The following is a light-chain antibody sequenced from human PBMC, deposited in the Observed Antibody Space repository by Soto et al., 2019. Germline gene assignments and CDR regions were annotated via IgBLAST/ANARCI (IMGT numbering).Light chain of an antibody. CDR2: GAS. CDR1: QSVSSNY. CDR3: QQYGRSPTT. V-gene: IGKV3-20*01. Sequence: EIVLTQSPGTLSLSPGERATLSCRASQSVSSNYLAWYQQKPGQAPRLLIYGASYRATGIPDRFSGSGSGTDFTLTISRLEPVDFAVYYCQQYGRSPTTFGPGTKVDIK. J-gene: IGKJ3*01.